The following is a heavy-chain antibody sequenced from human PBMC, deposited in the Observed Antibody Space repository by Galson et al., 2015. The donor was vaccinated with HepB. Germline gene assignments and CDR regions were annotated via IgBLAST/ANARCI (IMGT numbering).Heavy chain of an antibody. Sequence: SVKVSCKASGYTFTDYAISWVRQAPGLGLELMGRISSYTANTNYVQKFQGRVTMTTDTSTTTVYMELRGLRSDDTAVYYCARLRYISSWYYFDYWGQGTQVTVSS. J-gene: IGHJ4*02. CDR1: GYTFTDYA. CDR2: ISSYTANT. D-gene: IGHD6-13*01. V-gene: IGHV1-18*01. CDR3: ARLRYISSWYYFDY.